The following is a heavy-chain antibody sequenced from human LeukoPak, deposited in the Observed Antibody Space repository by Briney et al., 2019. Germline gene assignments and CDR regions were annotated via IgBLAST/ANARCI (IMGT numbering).Heavy chain of an antibody. CDR2: ISGSGGST. CDR3: AKGVSGSYFFDY. V-gene: IGHV3-23*01. J-gene: IGHJ4*02. CDR1: GFTFSSYS. Sequence: GGSLRLSCAASGFTFSSYSMNWGRQAPGKGLEGVSAISGSGGSTYYADSAKGRFTISRDNSKNTLYLQMNSLRAEDTAVYYCAKGVSGSYFFDYWGQGTLVTVSS. D-gene: IGHD1-26*01.